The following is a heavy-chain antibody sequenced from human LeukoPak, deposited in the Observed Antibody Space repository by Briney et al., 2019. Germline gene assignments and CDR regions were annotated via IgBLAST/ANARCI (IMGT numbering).Heavy chain of an antibody. Sequence: SETLSLTCTVSGGSISSGSYYWGWIRQPPGKGLEWIGSIYHSGSTYYNPSPKSRVTISVDTSKNQFSLKLSSVTAADTAVYYCARVMAMGYGSFDYWSQGTLVTVSS. D-gene: IGHD5-18*01. CDR1: GGSISSGSYY. V-gene: IGHV4-39*07. J-gene: IGHJ4*02. CDR3: ARVMAMGYGSFDY. CDR2: IYHSGST.